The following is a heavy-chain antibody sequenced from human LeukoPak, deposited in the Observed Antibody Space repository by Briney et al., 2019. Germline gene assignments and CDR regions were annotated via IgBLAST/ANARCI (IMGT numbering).Heavy chain of an antibody. Sequence: PGGSLRLSCAASGFTFSGYWMSWVRQAPGKGLEWVANIKQDGSEKYYVDSVKGRFTISRDNAKNSLYLQMNSLRAEDTAVYYCAGGMTTFHYWGQGTLVTVSS. CDR1: GFTFSGYW. J-gene: IGHJ4*02. CDR2: IKQDGSEK. D-gene: IGHD1-1*01. V-gene: IGHV3-7*03. CDR3: AGGMTTFHY.